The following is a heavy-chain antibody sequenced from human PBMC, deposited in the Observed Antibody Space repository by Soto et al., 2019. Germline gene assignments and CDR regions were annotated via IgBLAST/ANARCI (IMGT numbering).Heavy chain of an antibody. CDR1: GYSFTSYW. CDR2: IYPGDSDT. CDR3: ARPTNYDILTGFLDAFDI. J-gene: IGHJ3*02. D-gene: IGHD3-9*01. V-gene: IGHV5-51*01. Sequence: GESLKISCKGSGYSFTSYWIGWVRQMPGKGLEWMGIIYPGDSDTRYSPSFQGQVTISADKSISTAYLQWSSLKASDTAMYYCARPTNYDILTGFLDAFDIWGQGTMVTVSS.